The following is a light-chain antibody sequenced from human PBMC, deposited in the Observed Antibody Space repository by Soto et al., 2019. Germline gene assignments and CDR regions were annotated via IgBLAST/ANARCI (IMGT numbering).Light chain of an antibody. Sequence: VVLTQSPGTLSSSAGERVTLSCRASQNISGSYLSWYQKNPGQAPRLLIYSASIRDTGIPARFSGSGSGTDFTLTISRLEPEDFAVYYCLHYGSSHFTFGPGTKVDIK. CDR2: SAS. V-gene: IGKV3-20*01. CDR3: LHYGSSHFT. CDR1: QNISGSY. J-gene: IGKJ3*01.